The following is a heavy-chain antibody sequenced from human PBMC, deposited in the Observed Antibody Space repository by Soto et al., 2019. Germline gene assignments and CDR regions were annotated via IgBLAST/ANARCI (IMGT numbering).Heavy chain of an antibody. CDR2: IYYSGST. J-gene: IGHJ5*02. CDR1: GVSISSGGYY. CDR3: ARAEAARNWFDP. V-gene: IGHV4-31*11. Sequence: TLSLTCAVSGVSISSGGYYWSWIRQHPGKGLEWIGYIYYSGSTYYNPSLKSRVTISVDTSKNQLSLKLSSVTAADTAVYYCARAEAARNWFDPWGQGTLVTVYS. D-gene: IGHD2-15*01.